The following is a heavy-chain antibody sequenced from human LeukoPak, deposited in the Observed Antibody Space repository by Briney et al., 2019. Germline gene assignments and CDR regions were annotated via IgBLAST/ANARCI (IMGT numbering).Heavy chain of an antibody. CDR3: ARSPIHGDFDY. CDR1: RFSFSTYW. CDR2: IKQDASEK. Sequence: GGSLRLSCAASRFSFSTYWMTWVRQAPGKGLEWVANIKQDASEKYYVDSVKGRFTIFRDNAKNSLYLQMNSLRAEDTAVYYCARSPIHGDFDYWGQGTLVTVSS. V-gene: IGHV3-7*01. J-gene: IGHJ4*02. D-gene: IGHD4-17*01.